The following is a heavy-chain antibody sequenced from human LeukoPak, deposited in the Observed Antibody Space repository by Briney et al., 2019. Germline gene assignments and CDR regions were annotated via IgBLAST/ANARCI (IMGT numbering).Heavy chain of an antibody. V-gene: IGHV3-23*01. D-gene: IGHD3-16*02. J-gene: IGHJ5*02. CDR3: AKAFGIELRLGELSSPALS. Sequence: GGSLRLSCAASGFTFSSYAMSWVRQAPGKGLDWVSAISGSDGRTYYADSVKGRFTISRDNSKNTLYLQMNSLRAEDTAVYYCAKAFGIELRLGELSSPALSWGQGTLVTVSS. CDR1: GFTFSSYA. CDR2: ISGSDGRT.